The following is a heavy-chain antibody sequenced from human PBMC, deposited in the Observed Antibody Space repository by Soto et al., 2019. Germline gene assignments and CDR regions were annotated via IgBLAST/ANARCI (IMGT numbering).Heavy chain of an antibody. Sequence: QVQLQESGPGLVKPSQTLSLTCTVSGGSISSGGYYWSWIRQHPGKGLEWIGYIYYSGSTYYNPSLKSRVTISVDTSKNQFSLKLSSVTAADTAVYYCVTQRERWLQSAAFDYWGQGTLVTVSS. CDR3: VTQRERWLQSAAFDY. V-gene: IGHV4-31*03. CDR1: GGSISSGGYY. J-gene: IGHJ4*02. D-gene: IGHD5-12*01. CDR2: IYYSGST.